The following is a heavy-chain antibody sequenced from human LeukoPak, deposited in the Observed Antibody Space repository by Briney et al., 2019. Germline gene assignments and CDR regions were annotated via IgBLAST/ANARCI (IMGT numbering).Heavy chain of an antibody. J-gene: IGHJ4*02. V-gene: IGHV1-2*02. Sequence: KPGGSLRLSCAASGFTFSSYAMHWVRQAPGQGLEWMGWINPNSGGTNYAQKFQGRVTMTRDTSISTAYTELSRLRSDDTAVYYCARLKVYSSGWYDYWGQGTLVTVSS. CDR1: GFTFSSYA. CDR2: INPNSGGT. CDR3: ARLKVYSSGWYDY. D-gene: IGHD6-19*01.